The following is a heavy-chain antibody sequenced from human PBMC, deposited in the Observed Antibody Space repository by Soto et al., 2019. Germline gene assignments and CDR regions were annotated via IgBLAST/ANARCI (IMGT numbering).Heavy chain of an antibody. CDR1: GGSIGSGGHS. CDR2: IYHSGST. D-gene: IGHD6-13*01. CDR3: AKDPFIRSWTKYFDY. Sequence: PSETLSLTCAVSGGSIGSGGHSWSWIRQPPGKGLEWIGYIYHSGSTYYNPSLKSRVTISVDRSKNQFSLKLSSVTAADTAVYYCAKDPFIRSWTKYFDYWGQGTLVTVSS. V-gene: IGHV4-30-2*01. J-gene: IGHJ4*02.